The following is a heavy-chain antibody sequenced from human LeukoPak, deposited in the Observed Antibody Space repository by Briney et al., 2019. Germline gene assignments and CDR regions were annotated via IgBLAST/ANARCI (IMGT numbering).Heavy chain of an antibody. Sequence: GGSLRLSCAASGFIFSSYWMHWVRHAPGKGLVWVSRINSDGSSTIYADSVKGRFTISRDNAKNTLYLQMNNLRAEDTAVYYCAGYWNGFYWGQGSLVTVSS. J-gene: IGHJ4*02. CDR3: AGYWNGFY. CDR2: INSDGSST. CDR1: GFIFSSYW. D-gene: IGHD5-18*01. V-gene: IGHV3-74*01.